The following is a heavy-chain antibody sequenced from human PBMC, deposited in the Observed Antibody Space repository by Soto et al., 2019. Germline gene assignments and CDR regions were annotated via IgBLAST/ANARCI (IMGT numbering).Heavy chain of an antibody. CDR1: GGSISTSNW. V-gene: IGHV4-4*02. J-gene: IGHJ4*02. CDR2: ASHSGSN. Sequence: QVQLQESGPGLVKPSGTLSLTCAVSGGSISTSNWWSWVRQPPGKGLEWIGEASHSGSNNYNPSFTSRVARSVDKSKNQFSLKLNSVTAADKSLYYCARTSTSGPRFDNCGQGRLVIVSS. CDR3: ARTSTSGPRFDN. D-gene: IGHD1-1*01.